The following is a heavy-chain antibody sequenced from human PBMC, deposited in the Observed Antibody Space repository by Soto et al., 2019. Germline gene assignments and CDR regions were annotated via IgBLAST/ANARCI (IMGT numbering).Heavy chain of an antibody. J-gene: IGHJ6*02. CDR3: ANPPTPRHYYYGMEV. Sequence: QVQLVQSGAEVKKPGASVKVSCKASGYTFTSFYMHWVRQAPGQGLEGMGIIHPSGTTTDYAQKFQGRVTMTRDTYTSTYYMELSSLTSEDTAVYYCANPPTPRHYYYGMEVWCQGTAVTVSS. CDR1: GYTFTSFY. CDR2: IHPSGTTT. V-gene: IGHV1-46*01.